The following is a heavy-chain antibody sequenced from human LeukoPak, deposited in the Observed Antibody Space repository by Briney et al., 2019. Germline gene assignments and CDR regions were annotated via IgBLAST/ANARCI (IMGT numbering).Heavy chain of an antibody. V-gene: IGHV1-18*01. CDR3: ARATYYDILTPHADY. Sequence: ASVKVSCKASGYTFTIYGVSWVRQAPGQGLEWMGWVSPYNDNTNYAQNLQGRVTMTTDTSTSTAYMELRSLRSDDTAVYYCARATYYDILTPHADYWGQGTLVTVSS. D-gene: IGHD3-9*01. J-gene: IGHJ4*02. CDR1: GYTFTIYG. CDR2: VSPYNDNT.